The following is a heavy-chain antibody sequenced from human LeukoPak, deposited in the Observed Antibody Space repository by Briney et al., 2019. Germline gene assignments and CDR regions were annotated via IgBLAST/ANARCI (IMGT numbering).Heavy chain of an antibody. CDR2: INWNGGTT. D-gene: IGHD3-10*01. V-gene: IGHV3-20*04. CDR3: ARGYGSGSYYNGIDY. J-gene: IGHJ4*02. Sequence: PGGSLRLSCAASGFSFESYGMTWVRQVPGKGLEWVSYINWNGGTTDYADSVKGRFTISRDNGMSSLYLQMNSLRAEDTALYYCARGYGSGSYYNGIDYWGQGTLVSVSS. CDR1: GFSFESYG.